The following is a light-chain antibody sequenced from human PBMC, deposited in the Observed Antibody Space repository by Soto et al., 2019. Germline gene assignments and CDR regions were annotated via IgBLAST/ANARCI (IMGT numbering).Light chain of an antibody. V-gene: IGKV2-28*01. CDR1: QSLYTNGYEY. Sequence: EIVLTQSPLSLPVTPGEPASISCRSSQSLYTNGYEYLDWYLQRPGQSPQLLIYLGSNRASGVPDRFSGSGSGTDFTLRISRVEAEDVGVYYCMQALQTPWTFGQGTKVEIK. J-gene: IGKJ1*01. CDR3: MQALQTPWT. CDR2: LGS.